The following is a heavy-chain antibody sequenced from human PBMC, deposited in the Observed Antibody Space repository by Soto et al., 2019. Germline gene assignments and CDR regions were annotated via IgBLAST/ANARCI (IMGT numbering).Heavy chain of an antibody. J-gene: IGHJ6*02. CDR1: GFTFSSYA. CDR3: AKDLSPNVGCMDV. Sequence: EVQLLESGGDLVQPGGSLRLSCAASGFTFSSYAMSWVRQAPGKGLEWVSSITGSGGTTFYADSVKGRLTISRDNSKNTLYVQVDILRDADTAVYCCAKDLSPNVGCMDVWGPGTTVTVSS. D-gene: IGHD1-26*01. CDR2: ITGSGGTT. V-gene: IGHV3-23*01.